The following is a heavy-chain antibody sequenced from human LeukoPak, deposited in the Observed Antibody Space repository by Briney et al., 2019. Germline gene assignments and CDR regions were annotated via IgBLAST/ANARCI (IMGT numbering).Heavy chain of an antibody. CDR3: ARETEVPGGRSWDF. Sequence: SETLSLTCTVSGGSIGSYYWTWIRQPAGKGLEWIGRIHPSGTTNHNPSLKGRVIMSLDMSNNQFSLKVRSVTAADTAVYYCARETEVPGGRSWDFWGQGTLVTVSS. V-gene: IGHV4-4*07. J-gene: IGHJ4*02. CDR1: GGSIGSYY. D-gene: IGHD6-19*01. CDR2: IHPSGTT.